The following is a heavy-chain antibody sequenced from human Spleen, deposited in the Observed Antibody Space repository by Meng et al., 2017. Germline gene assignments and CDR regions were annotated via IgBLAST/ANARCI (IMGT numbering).Heavy chain of an antibody. D-gene: IGHD6-19*01. CDR2: INTGNGET. CDR1: GYTFTSYA. J-gene: IGHJ4*02. V-gene: IGHV1-3*04. Sequence: QVQLVQSGTEVTKPGATVEVSCKASGYTFTSYAMNWVRQAPGQRLEWMGWINTGNGETKYSQKFQGRVTLTRDTSASTAYMELSSLRFEDTAVYYCASRPGIAVAGFDYWGQGTLVTVSS. CDR3: ASRPGIAVAGFDY.